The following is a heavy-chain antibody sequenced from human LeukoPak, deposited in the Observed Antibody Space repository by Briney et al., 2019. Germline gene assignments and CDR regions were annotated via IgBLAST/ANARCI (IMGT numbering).Heavy chain of an antibody. D-gene: IGHD1-26*01. J-gene: IGHJ1*01. CDR2: ISSSSSYI. V-gene: IGHV3-21*04. CDR1: GFTFSSYS. Sequence: GGSLRLSCAASGFTFSSYSMNWVRQAPGKGLEWVSSISSSSSYIYYADSVKGRFTISRDNNKNSLYLQMNSLRTEDTALYYCARDIATRAEFLQHWGQGALVTVSS. CDR3: ARDIATRAEFLQH.